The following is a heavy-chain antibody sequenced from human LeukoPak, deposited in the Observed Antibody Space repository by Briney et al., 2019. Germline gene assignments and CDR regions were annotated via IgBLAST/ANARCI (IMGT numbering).Heavy chain of an antibody. CDR2: IIPIFGTA. CDR3: ARGGYDGNPGAFDI. J-gene: IGHJ3*02. V-gene: IGHV1-69*13. CDR1: GGTFSSYA. D-gene: IGHD3-22*01. Sequence: VKVSCKASGGTFSSYAISWVRQAPGQGLEWMGGIIPIFGTANYAQKFQGRVTITADESTSTAYMELSSLRSEDTAVYYCARGGYDGNPGAFDIWGQGTMVTVSS.